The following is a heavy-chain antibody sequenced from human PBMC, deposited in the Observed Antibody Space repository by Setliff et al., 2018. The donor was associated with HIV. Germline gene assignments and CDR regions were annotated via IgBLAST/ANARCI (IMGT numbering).Heavy chain of an antibody. CDR3: ARPGYSYGSFYYSMDV. Sequence: GESLKISCKGSQYTFTTYWIGWVRQMPGKGLEWMGIIYPGDSDTTYSPSFQGQVTISADKSTSTAYLQWSSLQASDTAIYYRARPGYSYGSFYYSMDVWGQGTTVTVSS. D-gene: IGHD5-18*01. J-gene: IGHJ6*02. CDR2: IYPGDSDT. CDR1: QYTFTTYW. V-gene: IGHV5-51*01.